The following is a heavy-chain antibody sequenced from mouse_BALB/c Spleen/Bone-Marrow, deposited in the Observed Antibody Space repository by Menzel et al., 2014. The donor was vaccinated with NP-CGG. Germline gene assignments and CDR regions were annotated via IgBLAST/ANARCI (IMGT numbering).Heavy chain of an antibody. J-gene: IGHJ4*01. Sequence: VQLQQSGPELVKPGASVKMSCKASGYTFTSYIMHWVKQKPGQGLEWIGYINPYNDGTKYNEKFKGKATLTSDKSSSAAYMELSSVASEDSAVYYCARRWLPYAMDYWGEGTSVTVSS. CDR1: GYTFTSYI. CDR3: ARRWLPYAMDY. V-gene: IGHV1-14*01. D-gene: IGHD2-3*01. CDR2: INPYNDGT.